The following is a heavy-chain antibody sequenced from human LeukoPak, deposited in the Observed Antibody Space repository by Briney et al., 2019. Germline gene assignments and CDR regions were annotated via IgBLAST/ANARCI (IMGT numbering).Heavy chain of an antibody. Sequence: PGGSLRLSCAASGFTFSDYYMSWIRQAPGKGLEWVSYIGSSSSYTNYADSVKGRFTISRDNAKNSLYLQMNSLRAEDTAVYYCARDRGFWSGYSSFDYWGQGTLVTVSS. CDR3: ARDRGFWSGYSSFDY. CDR2: IGSSSSYT. CDR1: GFTFSDYY. D-gene: IGHD3-3*01. V-gene: IGHV3-11*06. J-gene: IGHJ4*02.